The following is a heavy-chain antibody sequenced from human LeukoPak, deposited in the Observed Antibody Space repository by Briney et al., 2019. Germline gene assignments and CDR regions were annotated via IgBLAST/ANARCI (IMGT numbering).Heavy chain of an antibody. J-gene: IGHJ4*02. CDR2: IYYSGST. CDR3: AGQLGSRDY. D-gene: IGHD1-1*01. V-gene: IGHV4-59*02. CDR1: GGSVSSYY. Sequence: SETLSLTCTVSGGSVSSYYWSWIRQPPGKGLEWIGYIYYSGSTNYNPSLKSRVTISVDTSKNQFFLKLSSVTAADTAVYYCAGQLGSRDYWGQGTLVTVSS.